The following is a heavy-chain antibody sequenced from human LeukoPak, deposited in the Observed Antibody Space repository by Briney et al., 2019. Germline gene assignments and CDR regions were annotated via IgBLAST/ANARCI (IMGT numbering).Heavy chain of an antibody. J-gene: IGHJ4*02. V-gene: IGHV4-61*02. CDR2: IYTSGST. CDR3: ASTGVRFLEWLEVDY. CDR1: GGSISSGSYY. Sequence: SETLSLTCTVSGGSISSGSYYWSWIRQPAGKGLEWIGRIYTSGSTNYNPSLKSRVTISVDTSKNQFSLKLSSVTAADTAVYYCASTGVRFLEWLEVDYWGQGTLVTVSS. D-gene: IGHD3-3*01.